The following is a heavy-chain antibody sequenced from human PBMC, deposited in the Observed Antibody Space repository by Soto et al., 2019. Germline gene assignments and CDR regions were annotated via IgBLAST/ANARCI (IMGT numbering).Heavy chain of an antibody. CDR2: ISYDGSNQ. CDR3: AKDHASGQGSFDS. J-gene: IGHJ4*02. CDR1: GFTFNIYG. Sequence: PGGSLRLSCAAAGFTFNIYGMHWVRQAPDKGLEWVALISYDGSNQYYADSVKGRFTISRDNSKNTLFLQMNSLRADDTAVYYCAKDHASGQGSFDSWGQGTLVTGSS. V-gene: IGHV3-30*18.